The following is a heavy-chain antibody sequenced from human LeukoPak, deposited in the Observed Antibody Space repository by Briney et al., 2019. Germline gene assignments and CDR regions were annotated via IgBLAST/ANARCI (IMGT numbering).Heavy chain of an antibody. CDR3: MTRDTSGY. Sequence: GGSLRLSCAASGFTFSSYAMHWVRQAPGKGLEYVSSITSNGGITYYANSVKGRFTISRDKSKNTLYLQMRSLRAEDTAVYYCMTRDTSGYWGQGTLVTVSS. J-gene: IGHJ4*02. V-gene: IGHV3-64*01. CDR1: GFTFSSYA. CDR2: ITSNGGIT. D-gene: IGHD3-10*01.